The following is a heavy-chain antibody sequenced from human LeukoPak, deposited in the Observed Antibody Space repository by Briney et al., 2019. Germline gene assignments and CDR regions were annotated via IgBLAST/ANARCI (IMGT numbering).Heavy chain of an antibody. Sequence: PGRSLRLSCAASGFRFSSYGMHWVRQAPGKGLEWVAVISYDGSNKYYADSVKGRFTISRDNSKNTLYLQMNSLRAEDTAVYYCARGRRTLAGQLVPQYDYWGQGTLVTVSS. J-gene: IGHJ4*02. CDR3: ARGRRTLAGQLVPQYDY. CDR1: GFRFSSYG. D-gene: IGHD6-13*01. CDR2: ISYDGSNK. V-gene: IGHV3-30*14.